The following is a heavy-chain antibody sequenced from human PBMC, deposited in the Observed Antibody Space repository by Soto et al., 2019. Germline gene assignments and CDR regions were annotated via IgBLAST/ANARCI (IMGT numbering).Heavy chain of an antibody. J-gene: IGHJ6*02. Sequence: GGSLRLSCAASGFTFSSYAMSWVRQAPGKGLEWVSAISGTGGSTYYADPVKGRFTISRDNSRNTLYLQMNSLRAEDTAVYYCAKDIWFGKLEVRYYFYSGMDVLGQGTTHNVSS. D-gene: IGHD3-10*01. CDR1: GFTFSSYA. V-gene: IGHV3-23*01. CDR2: ISGTGGST. CDR3: AKDIWFGKLEVRYYFYSGMDV.